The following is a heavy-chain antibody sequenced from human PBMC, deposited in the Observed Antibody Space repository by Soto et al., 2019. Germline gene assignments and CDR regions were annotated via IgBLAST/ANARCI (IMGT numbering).Heavy chain of an antibody. CDR3: ARCGLAGSFYYYMDV. J-gene: IGHJ6*03. D-gene: IGHD6-25*01. Sequence: EVQLVESGGGLVQPGGSLRLSCAVSGFTVSTNYMSWVRQAPGKGLEWVSVIYGGGSTYYADSVKGRFTISGDNSKNTLYLQVNNLRPEDTAVYYCARCGLAGSFYYYMDVWGEGTTVTVSS. CDR2: IYGGGST. V-gene: IGHV3-66*01. CDR1: GFTVSTNY.